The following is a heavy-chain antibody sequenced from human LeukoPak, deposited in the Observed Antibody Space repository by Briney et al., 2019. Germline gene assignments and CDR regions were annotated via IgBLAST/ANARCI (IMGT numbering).Heavy chain of an antibody. CDR2: IKSKTDGGTT. CDR3: TTDLITGLEAALDY. J-gene: IGHJ4*02. V-gene: IGHV3-15*01. Sequence: GGSLRLSCAASGFTFSSYAMSWVRQAPGKGLEWVGRIKSKTDGGTTDYAAPVKGRFTISRDDSKNTLYLQMNSLKTEDTAVYYCTTDLITGLEAALDYWGQGTLVTVSS. CDR1: GFTFSSYA. D-gene: IGHD1-20*01.